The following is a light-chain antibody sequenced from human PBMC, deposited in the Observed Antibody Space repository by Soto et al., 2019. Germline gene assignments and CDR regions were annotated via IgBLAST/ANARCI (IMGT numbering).Light chain of an antibody. CDR1: QSVSSY. CDR3: QQRSNRPPVT. J-gene: IGKJ4*01. V-gene: IGKV3-11*01. CDR2: DAS. Sequence: EIVLTQSPATLSLSPGERATLSCRASQSVSSYLAWYQQKPGQAPRLLIYDASNRATGIPARFSGSGSGTDFTLTIRSLEPEDFAVYYCQQRSNRPPVTFGGGTKVEIK.